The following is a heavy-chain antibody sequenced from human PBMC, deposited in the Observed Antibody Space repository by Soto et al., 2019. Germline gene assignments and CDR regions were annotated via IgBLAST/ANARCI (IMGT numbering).Heavy chain of an antibody. V-gene: IGHV3-74*01. J-gene: IGHJ3*01. D-gene: IGHD2-21*02. CDR2: IHSDGSTT. Sequence: PGGSLRLSCAASGFTFNYYWMHWVRQAPGQGLVWVSHIHSDGSTTTYADSVKGRFTISRDNAKNTLYPQMNSLRAEDTAVYYCVRGDKGGFDLWGQGTTVTVSS. CDR1: GFTFNYYW. CDR3: VRGDKGGFDL.